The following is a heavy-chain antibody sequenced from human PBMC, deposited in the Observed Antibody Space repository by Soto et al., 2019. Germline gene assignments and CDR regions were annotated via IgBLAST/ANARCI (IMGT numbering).Heavy chain of an antibody. Sequence: QVQLVESGGGLVKPGGSLRLSCAASGFTFSDYYMSWIRQAPGKGLEWVSYISSSGSTIYYADSVKGRFTISRDNAKNSLYLQXXXXXXXXXXXXXXXXXXXXXXXXXXXXXXXGVYFDYWGQGTLVTVSS. D-gene: IGHD2-8*01. J-gene: IGHJ4*02. CDR1: GFTFSDYY. V-gene: IGHV3-11*01. CDR2: ISSSGSTI. CDR3: XXXXXXXXXXXXXXXXXGVYFDY.